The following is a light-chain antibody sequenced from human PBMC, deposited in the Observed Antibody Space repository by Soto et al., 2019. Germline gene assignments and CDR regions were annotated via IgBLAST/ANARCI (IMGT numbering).Light chain of an antibody. J-gene: IGLJ1*01. CDR2: DVS. Sequence: QSVLTQPAAVSGSPGQSLSICCAGTSRDVGGYNYVSWYQHQPGKAPKLVIFDVSGRPSGISNRFSGSKSGNTASLTISGLRPEDETDYYCSSYTAFNLYVFGTGTKVTVL. CDR3: SSYTAFNLYV. CDR1: SRDVGGYNY. V-gene: IGLV2-14*03.